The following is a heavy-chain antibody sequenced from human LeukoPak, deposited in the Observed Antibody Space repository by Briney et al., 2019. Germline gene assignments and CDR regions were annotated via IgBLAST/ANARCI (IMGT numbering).Heavy chain of an antibody. J-gene: IGHJ4*02. D-gene: IGHD5-12*01. CDR3: AKVATMLGFDY. V-gene: IGHV3-21*01. CDR2: ISSSSSYI. CDR1: GFTFSSYS. Sequence: GGSLRLSCAASGFTFSSYSMNWVRQAPGKGLEWVSSISSSSSYIYYADSVKGRFTISRDNAKNSLYLQMNSLRAEDTAVYDCAKVATMLGFDYWGQGTLVTVSS.